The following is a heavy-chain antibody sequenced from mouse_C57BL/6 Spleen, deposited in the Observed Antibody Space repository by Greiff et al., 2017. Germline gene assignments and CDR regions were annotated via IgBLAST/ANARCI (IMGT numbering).Heavy chain of an antibody. V-gene: IGHV15-2*01. J-gene: IGHJ4*01. CDR3: ARHDYDGAYAMDD. Sequence: VQLQQSGSELRSPGSSVQLSCKAFDSEVFPIAYMSWVRQKPGHGFEWIGGILPSIGSTIYGEKFEDKATLDAATLSTTAYLERNSLTSADSAIYYGARHDYDGAYAMDDGGQGTSVTVSS. D-gene: IGHD2-4*01. CDR2: ILPSIGST. CDR1: DSEVFPIAY.